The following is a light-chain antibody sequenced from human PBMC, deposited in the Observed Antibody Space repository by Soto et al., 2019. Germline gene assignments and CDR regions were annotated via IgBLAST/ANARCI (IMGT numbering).Light chain of an antibody. CDR2: SAS. CDR1: QNIEEY. CDR3: QQSFSAPYT. Sequence: DIQVTQSPSSLSASVGDRVTITCRASQNIEEYLNWYQHRPGKAPLLLIYSASALRSDVPSRFSCRGSGTTVTLTIRSLQPDGFSPYSCQQSFSAPYTFGQGTKVDI. V-gene: IGKV1-39*01. J-gene: IGKJ2*01.